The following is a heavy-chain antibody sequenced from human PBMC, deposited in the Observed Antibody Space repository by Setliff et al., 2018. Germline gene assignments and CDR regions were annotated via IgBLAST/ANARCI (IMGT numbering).Heavy chain of an antibody. CDR3: ARGLVDERTAYPYAEYFQY. D-gene: IGHD3-16*01. CDR2: IYHSGST. Sequence: SETLSLTCTVSGYSISSGYYWGWIRQPPGKGLEWIGSIYHSGSTNYNPSLKRRVTISVDTSKNQFSLKLSSVTAADTGVYYCARGLVDERTAYPYAEYFQYWGDGTLVTVSS. J-gene: IGHJ4*01. V-gene: IGHV4-38-2*02. CDR1: GYSISSGYY.